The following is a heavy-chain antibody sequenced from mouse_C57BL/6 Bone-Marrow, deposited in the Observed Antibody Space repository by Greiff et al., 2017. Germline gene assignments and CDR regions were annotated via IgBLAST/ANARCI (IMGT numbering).Heavy chain of an antibody. CDR2: IDPNSGGT. CDR1: GYTFTSYW. D-gene: IGHD1-1*01. CDR3: ARGAHYYGSSLFAY. J-gene: IGHJ3*01. V-gene: IGHV1-72*01. Sequence: QVQLQQPGAELVKPGASVKLSCRASGYTFTSYWMPWVKRRPGRGLEGRGRIDPNSGGTRYNEKFKGKATLTVDKPSSTAYMQLSSLTSEDSAVYYCARGAHYYGSSLFAYWGQGTLVTVSA.